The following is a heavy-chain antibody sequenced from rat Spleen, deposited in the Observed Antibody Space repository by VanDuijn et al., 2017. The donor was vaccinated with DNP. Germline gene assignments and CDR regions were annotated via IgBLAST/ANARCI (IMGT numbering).Heavy chain of an antibody. CDR2: ISDDGGST. Sequence: EVQLVESGGGLVQPGRSLKLSCAASGFTFSAYYMACVRQAPTKGLEWVASISDDGGSTYYRDSVKGRFTISRNNAKSSLYLQMDSLRSEDTATNYCTTENTDYWGQGVMVTVSS. J-gene: IGHJ2*01. V-gene: IGHV5-20*01. CDR3: TTENTDY. CDR1: GFTFSAYY.